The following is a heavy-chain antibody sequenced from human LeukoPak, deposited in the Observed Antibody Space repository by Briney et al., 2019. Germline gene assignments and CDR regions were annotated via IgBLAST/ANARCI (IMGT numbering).Heavy chain of an antibody. CDR2: IWYDGSNK. CDR3: ARVGMYYYGLDGD. CDR1: GFTFSSYG. J-gene: IGHJ4*02. D-gene: IGHD3-10*01. V-gene: IGHV3-33*01. Sequence: GRSLRLSCAASGFTFSSYGMHWVRQAPGKGLEWVAVIWYDGSNKYYADSVKGRFTISRDNSKNTLYLQMNSLRAEDTAVYYCARVGMYYYGLDGDWGQGTLVTVSS.